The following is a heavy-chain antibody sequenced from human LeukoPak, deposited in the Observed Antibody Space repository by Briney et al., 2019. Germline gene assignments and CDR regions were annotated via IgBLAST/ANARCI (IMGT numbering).Heavy chain of an antibody. CDR3: ARGGYEGVMAGPSDAFDI. V-gene: IGHV3-7*01. J-gene: IGHJ3*02. CDR1: GFTFSNYW. D-gene: IGHD3-16*01. CDR2: MKLDRSEK. Sequence: GGSLRLSCAASGFTFSNYWMSWVRQAPGKGLEWVANMKLDRSEKDYVDSVKGRFSISRDNAKNSLYLQMNSLRAEDTAVYYCARGGYEGVMAGPSDAFDIWGQGTMVTVSS.